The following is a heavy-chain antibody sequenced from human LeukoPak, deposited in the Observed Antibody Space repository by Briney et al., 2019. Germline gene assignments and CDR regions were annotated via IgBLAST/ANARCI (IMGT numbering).Heavy chain of an antibody. D-gene: IGHD2-15*01. V-gene: IGHV1-69*06. CDR1: GGTFSSYA. CDR2: IIPIFGTA. CDR3: ARERCSGGSCSHGD. Sequence: ASVKVSCKASGGTFSSYAISWVRQAPGQGLEWMGGIIPIFGTANYAQKFQGRVTITADKSTSTAYMELSSLRSEDTAVYYCARERCSGGSCSHGDWGQGTLVTVSS. J-gene: IGHJ4*02.